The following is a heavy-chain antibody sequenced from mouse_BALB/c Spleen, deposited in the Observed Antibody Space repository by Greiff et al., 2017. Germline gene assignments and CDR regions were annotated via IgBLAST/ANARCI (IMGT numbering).Heavy chain of an antibody. D-gene: IGHD2-4*01. CDR3: ARYYDYDGAY. V-gene: IGHV14-1*02. CDR2: IDPENGNT. J-gene: IGHJ3*01. CDR1: GFNIKDYY. Sequence: EVQLQQSGAELVRPGALVKLSCKASGFNIKDYYMHWVKQRPEQGLEWIGWIDPENGNTIYDPKFQGKASITADTSSNTAYLQLSSLTSEDTAVYYCARYYDYDGAYWGQGTLVTVSA.